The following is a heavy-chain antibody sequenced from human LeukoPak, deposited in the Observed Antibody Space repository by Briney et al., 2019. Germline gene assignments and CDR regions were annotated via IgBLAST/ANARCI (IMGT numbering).Heavy chain of an antibody. J-gene: IGHJ5*01. D-gene: IGHD2-2*01. CDR1: GFTFSSYW. V-gene: IGHV3-7*01. CDR2: IKQDGSEK. Sequence: GGSLRLSCAASGFTFSSYWMSWVRQAPGKGLEWVANIKQDGSEKYYVDSLKGRFTISKDNAKNSLYLQMNSLRAEDTAVCYCARFSWASKVFNSWGQGTLVTVSS. CDR3: ARFSWASKVFNS.